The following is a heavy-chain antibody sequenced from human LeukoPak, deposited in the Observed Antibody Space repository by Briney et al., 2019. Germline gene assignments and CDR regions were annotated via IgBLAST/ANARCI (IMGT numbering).Heavy chain of an antibody. V-gene: IGHV3-23*01. CDR1: GFSFSTYA. J-gene: IGHJ4*02. CDR2: ISNNGDST. Sequence: PGGSLRLSCAAPGFSFSTYAMSWVRQAPGKGLEWVSVISNNGDSTYYADSVKGRFTVSRDNSKNTLYLQMNSLRAEDTAVYYCAKRKGHIMIFGLAFDYWGQGTLVTVSS. D-gene: IGHD3/OR15-3a*01. CDR3: AKRKGHIMIFGLAFDY.